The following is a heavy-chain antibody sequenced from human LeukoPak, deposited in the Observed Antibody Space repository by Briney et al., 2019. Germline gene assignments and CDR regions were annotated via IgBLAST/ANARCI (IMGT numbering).Heavy chain of an antibody. CDR1: GYTFTSYA. D-gene: IGHD6-6*01. CDR3: AREGGLYSSSSSWGLFDY. Sequence: ASVKVSCKASGYTFTSYAMNWVRQAPGQGLEWMGWINTDTGNPTYAQGFTGRFVFSLDTSVSTAYLQISSLKAEDTAVYYCAREGGLYSSSSSWGLFDYWGQGTLVTVSS. V-gene: IGHV7-4-1*02. J-gene: IGHJ4*02. CDR2: INTDTGNP.